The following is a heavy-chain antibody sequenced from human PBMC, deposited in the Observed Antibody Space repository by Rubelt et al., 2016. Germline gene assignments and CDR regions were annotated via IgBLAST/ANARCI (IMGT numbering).Heavy chain of an antibody. Sequence: QVQLQQWGAGLLKPSETLSLTCAVYGGSFSGYYWSWIRQPPGKGLEWIGEINHSGKTNYNPSLKSRVTVSVDTSKNQFSVKRCSVTAADTAVYYCARMAGNYYGMDVWGQGTTVTVSS. J-gene: IGHJ6*02. CDR2: INHSGKT. D-gene: IGHD5-24*01. CDR3: ARMAGNYYGMDV. CDR1: GGSFSGYY. V-gene: IGHV4-34*01.